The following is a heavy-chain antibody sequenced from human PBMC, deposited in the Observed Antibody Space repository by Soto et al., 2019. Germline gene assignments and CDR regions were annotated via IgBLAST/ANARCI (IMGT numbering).Heavy chain of an antibody. J-gene: IGHJ3*02. V-gene: IGHV3-48*03. CDR3: ARGSTYYYDSSGYDAFDI. CDR2: ISSSGSTI. Sequence: EVQLVESGGGLVQPGGSLRLSCAASGFTFSSYEMNWVRQAPGKGLEWVSYISSSGSTIYYADSVKGRFTISRDNANNSLYLQMNSLRAEDTAVYYCARGSTYYYDSSGYDAFDIWGQGTMVTVSS. D-gene: IGHD3-22*01. CDR1: GFTFSSYE.